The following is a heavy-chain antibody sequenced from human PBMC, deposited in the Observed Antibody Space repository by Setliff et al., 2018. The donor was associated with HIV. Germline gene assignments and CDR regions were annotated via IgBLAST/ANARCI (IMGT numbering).Heavy chain of an antibody. CDR2: IYHSGTT. CDR1: GYPISSGYY. V-gene: IGHV4-38-2*02. CDR3: ARLAIPDDISVGAFDI. J-gene: IGHJ3*02. Sequence: SETLSLTCTVSGYPISSGYYWGWIRQPPGKGLEWIGSIYHSGTTYYNPSLKSRVTISVDTSKNQFSLKLSSATAADTAVYYCARLAIPDDISVGAFDIWGQGTTVTVSS. D-gene: IGHD2-2*01.